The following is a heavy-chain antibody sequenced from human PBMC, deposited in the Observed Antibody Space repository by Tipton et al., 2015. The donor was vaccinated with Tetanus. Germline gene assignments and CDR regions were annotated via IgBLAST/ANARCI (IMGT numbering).Heavy chain of an antibody. Sequence: TLSLTCTVSGGSISSFYWYWIRQPPGKGLEWIAYIYQIGDANYNPSLQSRVTISVDTSKNQFSLQLAFVTAADTAIYYCARERIEAFYYHGLDVWGPGTTVTVSS. V-gene: IGHV4-59*01. J-gene: IGHJ6*02. CDR2: IYQIGDA. CDR1: GGSISSFY. D-gene: IGHD2-21*01. CDR3: ARERIEAFYYHGLDV.